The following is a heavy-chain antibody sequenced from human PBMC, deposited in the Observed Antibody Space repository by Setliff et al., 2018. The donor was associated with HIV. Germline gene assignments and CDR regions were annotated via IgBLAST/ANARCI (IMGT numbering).Heavy chain of an antibody. CDR3: AKTIGRYFDIFDN. V-gene: IGHV4-4*09. D-gene: IGHD3-9*01. J-gene: IGHJ4*02. CDR1: GGSISSYY. Sequence: PSETLSLTCTVSGGSISSYYWSWIRQPAGKGLEWIGCIYTSGNTNYDPSLKSRVTISVDTPKNQFSLKLNSVTAADTAVYYCAKTIGRYFDIFDNWGQGTLVTVSS. CDR2: IYTSGNT.